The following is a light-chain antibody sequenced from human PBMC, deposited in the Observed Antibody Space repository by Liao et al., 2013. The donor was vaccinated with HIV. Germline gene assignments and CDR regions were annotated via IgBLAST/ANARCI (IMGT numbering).Light chain of an antibody. Sequence: SYELTQPPSVSVSPGQTASITCFGDKLGDKYASWYQHKPGQSPVMVIYEDVQRPSGIPERFSGSNSGNTATLTISGTQAMDEADYYCQAWDSTVFGGGTKLTVL. CDR2: EDV. J-gene: IGLJ3*02. CDR3: QAWDSTV. V-gene: IGLV3-1*01. CDR1: KLGDKY.